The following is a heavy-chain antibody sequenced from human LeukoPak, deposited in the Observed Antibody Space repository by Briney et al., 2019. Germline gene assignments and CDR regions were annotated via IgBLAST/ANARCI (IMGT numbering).Heavy chain of an antibody. Sequence: GGSLRLSCAASGFTFDDYVMHWVRQAPGKGLEWVSGISWNSGSIGYADSVKGRFTISRDNAKNSLYLQMNSLRAEDTALYYCAKGRRAGGYFDYWGQGTLVTVSS. CDR1: GFTFDDYV. V-gene: IGHV3-9*01. CDR2: ISWNSGSI. J-gene: IGHJ4*02. D-gene: IGHD3-10*01. CDR3: AKGRRAGGYFDY.